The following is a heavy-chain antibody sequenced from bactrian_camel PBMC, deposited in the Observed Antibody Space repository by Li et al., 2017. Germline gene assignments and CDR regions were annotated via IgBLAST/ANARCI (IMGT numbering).Heavy chain of an antibody. Sequence: VQLVESGGALVQPGGSLRLSCVGSGFSFGDYWMYWVRQAPRKGLEWVSSIYTGGPTVYYAESVKGRFTISRDNNKNTVDLQMNSLKPDDTAKYYCVTSFGYWFYHYWGQGTQVTVS. D-gene: IGHD1*01. CDR2: IYTGGPTV. V-gene: IGHV3S19*01. J-gene: IGHJ4*01. CDR1: GFSFGDYW. CDR3: VTSFGYWFYHY.